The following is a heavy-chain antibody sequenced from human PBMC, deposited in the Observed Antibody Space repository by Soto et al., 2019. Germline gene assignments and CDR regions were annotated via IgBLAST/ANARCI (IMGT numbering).Heavy chain of an antibody. CDR1: GYSFTSYW. CDR3: AITYSAILTGYLDRLY. CDR2: IYPGDSDT. Sequence: PGESLKISCKGSGYSFTSYWIGWVRQMPGKGLEWMGIIYPGDSDTRYSPSFQGQVTISADKSISTAYLQWSSLKASDTAMYYCAITYSAILTGYLDRLYWGQGTLVTVSS. J-gene: IGHJ4*02. D-gene: IGHD3-9*01. V-gene: IGHV5-51*01.